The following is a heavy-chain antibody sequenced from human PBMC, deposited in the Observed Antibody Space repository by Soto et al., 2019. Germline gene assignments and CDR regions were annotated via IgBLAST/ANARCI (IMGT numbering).Heavy chain of an antibody. Sequence: PSETLSLTCTVSGYSISRSTYYWGWIRQPPGKGLEWIGSLYDIESSSYNPYSESIYYNPSLKRRVTISADTSKNQFSLKLNSVTAADTAVYYCVTNVAGATVPYYFDFWGQGIVVTSPQ. CDR1: GYSISRSTYY. J-gene: IGHJ4*02. D-gene: IGHD1-26*01. CDR3: VTNVAGATVPYYFDF. V-gene: IGHV4-39*01. CDR2: LYDIESSSYNPYSESI.